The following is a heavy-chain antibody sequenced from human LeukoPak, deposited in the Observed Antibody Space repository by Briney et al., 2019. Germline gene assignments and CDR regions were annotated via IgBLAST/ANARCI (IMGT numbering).Heavy chain of an antibody. CDR3: ARDTSYDFWSGSDAFDI. D-gene: IGHD3-3*01. CDR1: GFTVSSNY. Sequence: GSLRLSCAASGFTVSSNYMSWVRQAPGKGLEWVSVIYSGGSTYYADSVKGRFTISRDNSKNTLYLQMDSLRAEDTAVYYCARDTSYDFWSGSDAFDIWGQGTMVTVSS. J-gene: IGHJ3*02. V-gene: IGHV3-53*01. CDR2: IYSGGST.